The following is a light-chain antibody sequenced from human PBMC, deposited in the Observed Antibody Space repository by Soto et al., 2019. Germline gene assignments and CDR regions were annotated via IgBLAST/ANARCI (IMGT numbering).Light chain of an antibody. V-gene: IGKV3-20*01. CDR3: QQYGSSFPWT. Sequence: EIVMTQSPATLSVSPGERATLSCRASQSVSSNLAWYQQKPGQAPRLLIYGASSRATGIPGRFSGSGSGTDFTLTISRLEPEDFAVYYCQQYGSSFPWTFGQGTKVDIK. CDR2: GAS. J-gene: IGKJ1*01. CDR1: QSVSSN.